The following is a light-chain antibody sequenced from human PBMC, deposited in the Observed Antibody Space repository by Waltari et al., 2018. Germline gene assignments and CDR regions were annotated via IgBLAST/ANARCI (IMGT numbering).Light chain of an antibody. CDR1: QSIRSW. V-gene: IGKV1-5*03. Sequence: DIQLTQSPSTLSASVGDRVTITCRASQSIRSWLALYQQKPEKAPKLLLYKASDLESGVPSRFSRSGSGTEFTLTISSMQPDDVATYYCQQYSNFPWAFGPGTQVDIK. J-gene: IGKJ3*01. CDR2: KAS. CDR3: QQYSNFPWA.